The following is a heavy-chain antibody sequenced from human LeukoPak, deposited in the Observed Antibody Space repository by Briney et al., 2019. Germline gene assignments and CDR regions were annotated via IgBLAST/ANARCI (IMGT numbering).Heavy chain of an antibody. V-gene: IGHV3-21*01. Sequence: PGGSLRLSCAASGFTFSSYSMNWVRQAPGKGLEWVSSISSSSSYIYYADPVKGRFTVSRDNAKNSLYLQMNSLRAEDTAVYYCARDLVVAAAEGRNWFDPWGQGTLVTVSS. D-gene: IGHD2-2*01. CDR3: ARDLVVAAAEGRNWFDP. J-gene: IGHJ5*02. CDR1: GFTFSSYS. CDR2: ISSSSSYI.